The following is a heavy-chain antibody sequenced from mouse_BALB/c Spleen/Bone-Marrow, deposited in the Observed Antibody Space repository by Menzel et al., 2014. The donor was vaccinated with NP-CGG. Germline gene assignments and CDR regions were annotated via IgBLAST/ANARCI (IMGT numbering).Heavy chain of an antibody. V-gene: IGHV6-6*02. CDR2: IRLKSNNYAT. CDR1: GFTFSNYW. J-gene: IGHJ3*01. Sequence: EVQVVESGGGLVQPGGPMKLSCVASGFTFSNYWMNWVRQSPEKGLEWVAEIRLKSNNYATHYAESVKGRFTIPRDDSKSSVYLQMNNLRAEDTGIYYCTTGFAYWGQGTLVTVSA. CDR3: TTGFAY.